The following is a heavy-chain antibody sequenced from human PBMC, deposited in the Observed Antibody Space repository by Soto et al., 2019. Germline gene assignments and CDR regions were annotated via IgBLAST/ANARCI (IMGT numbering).Heavy chain of an antibody. CDR2: LSNTGRRT. V-gene: IGHV3-23*01. CDR3: ATEMGATQGPFDT. D-gene: IGHD1-26*01. CDR1: VFPFGANA. J-gene: IGHJ5*02. Sequence: EVQVLESGGGLVQPGGSLRLSCVVSVFPFGANAMSWVRQAPGKGLEWVSGLSNTGRRTSYADSVKGRFNISRDNSENTVYLQLNSLRVEDTAVYYCATEMGATQGPFDTWGQGTLVTVSS.